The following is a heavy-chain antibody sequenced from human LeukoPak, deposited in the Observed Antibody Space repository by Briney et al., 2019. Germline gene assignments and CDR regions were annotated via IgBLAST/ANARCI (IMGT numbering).Heavy chain of an antibody. Sequence: SETLSLTCAVYGGSFSGYYWSWIRQPPGKGLEWIGEIKHSGSTNYNPCLKSRVTISVDTSKNQFSLKLSSVTAADTAVYYCARGIYDSSGYYSYYWGQGTLVTVSS. D-gene: IGHD3-22*01. CDR1: GGSFSGYY. V-gene: IGHV4-34*01. CDR3: ARGIYDSSGYYSYY. CDR2: IKHSGST. J-gene: IGHJ4*02.